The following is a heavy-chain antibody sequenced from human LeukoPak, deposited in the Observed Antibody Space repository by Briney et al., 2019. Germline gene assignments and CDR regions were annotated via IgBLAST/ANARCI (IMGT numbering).Heavy chain of an antibody. CDR2: IYTTGTT. D-gene: IGHD3-10*01. CDR3: ARVYYSRFDP. CDR1: GGSISSYY. V-gene: IGHV4-4*07. Sequence: SETLSLTCSVSGGSISSYYWTWIRQPAGKGLEWIGHIYTTGTTNYNPSVKSRVTMSTDTSKNQSSLRLTSVTAADTAVYYCARVYYSRFDPWGQGTLVTVSS. J-gene: IGHJ5*02.